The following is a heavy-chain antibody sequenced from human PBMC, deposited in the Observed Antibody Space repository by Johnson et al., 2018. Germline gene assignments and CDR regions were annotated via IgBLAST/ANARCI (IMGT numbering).Heavy chain of an antibody. D-gene: IGHD3-16*01. CDR1: GFTFSTYG. J-gene: IGHJ6*03. V-gene: IGHV3-30*18. Sequence: QVQLVESGGGVVQPRRSXRLSCAASGFTFSTYGMHWVRQAPGKGREWVAVISYDGSNKYYADSVKGRFTISRDNSKNTLYLQMNSLRAEDTAVYYCAKWGGYYYYMDVWGKGTTVTVSS. CDR3: AKWGGYYYYMDV. CDR2: ISYDGSNK.